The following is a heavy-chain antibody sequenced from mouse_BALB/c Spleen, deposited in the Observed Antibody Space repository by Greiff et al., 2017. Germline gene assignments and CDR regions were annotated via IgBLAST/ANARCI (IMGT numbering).Heavy chain of an antibody. Sequence: VQLQQSGPGLVQPSQCLSISCTASGFSLTSYGVHWVRQSPGKGLEWLGVIWSGGSTDYNAATISSLSTSKDNAKSQVFFIMNSLQANDTAIYYCDSGFSYYDYDLAWFAYWGQGTMVTVSA. CDR3: DSGFSYYDYDLAWFAY. CDR2: IWSGGST. D-gene: IGHD2-4*01. V-gene: IGHV2-2*02. CDR1: GFSLTSYG. J-gene: IGHJ3*01.